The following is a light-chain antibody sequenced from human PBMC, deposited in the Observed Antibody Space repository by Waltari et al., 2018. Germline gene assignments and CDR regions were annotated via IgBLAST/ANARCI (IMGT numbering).Light chain of an antibody. CDR1: QSLSRP. V-gene: IGKV3-20*01. CDR3: QHYVTLPAT. CDR2: DAS. J-gene: IGKJ1*01. Sequence: EIVLTQSPGTLSLSPGERATLSCRTSQSLSRPLAWYQQKPGQAPRLPSYDASRRATGSPDRFLGRGSGTDVSLTISRLEPEDFAVYYCQHYVTLPATFGQGTMVELK.